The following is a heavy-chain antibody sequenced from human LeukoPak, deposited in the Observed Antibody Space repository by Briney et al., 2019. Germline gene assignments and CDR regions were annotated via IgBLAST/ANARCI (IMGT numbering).Heavy chain of an antibody. CDR1: GGTFSSYA. CDR3: ASLLALRSDY. CDR2: IIPILGIA. Sequence: SSVTLSCKASGGTFSSYAISWVRQAPGQGLEWMGRIIPILGIANYAQKFQGRVTITADKSTSTAYMELSSLRSEDTAVYYCASLLALRSDYWGQGTLVTASP. D-gene: IGHD1-14*01. V-gene: IGHV1-69*04. J-gene: IGHJ4*02.